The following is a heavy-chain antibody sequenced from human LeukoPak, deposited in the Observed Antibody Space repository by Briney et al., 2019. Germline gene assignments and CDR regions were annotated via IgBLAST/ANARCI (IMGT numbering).Heavy chain of an antibody. Sequence: GGSLRLSCAASGFTFDDYAMHWVRQAPGKGLEWVSGISWNSGSIGYADSVKGRFTISRDNAKNSLYLQMNSLRAEDTAVYYCARIITIKAAAHWGQGTLVTVSS. CDR3: ARIITIKAAAH. D-gene: IGHD3-10*01. CDR1: GFTFDDYA. J-gene: IGHJ4*02. CDR2: ISWNSGSI. V-gene: IGHV3-9*01.